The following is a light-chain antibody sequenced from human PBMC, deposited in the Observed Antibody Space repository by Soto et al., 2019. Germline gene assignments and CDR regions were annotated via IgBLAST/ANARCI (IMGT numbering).Light chain of an antibody. CDR1: QSVSSN. CDR2: GAS. J-gene: IGKJ2*01. V-gene: IGKV3-15*01. CDR3: QQNNTWPMYT. Sequence: EIVMTQSPATLSVSPGERATLSCRAIQSVSSNLAWYQQKPGQSPRLLIYGASTRATGIPARFSGSVSGTEFTLTISSLQSEDFGVYYCQQNNTWPMYTVGQGTQLEIK.